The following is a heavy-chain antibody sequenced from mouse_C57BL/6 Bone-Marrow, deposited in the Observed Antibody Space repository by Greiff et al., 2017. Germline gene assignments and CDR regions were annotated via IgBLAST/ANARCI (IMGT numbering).Heavy chain of an antibody. CDR3: ARLYDYPTFDV. CDR1: GFTFSDYG. D-gene: IGHD2-4*01. Sequence: VQLKESGGGLVKPGGSLKLSCAASGFTFSDYGMHWVRQAPEKGLEWVAYISSGSSTIYYADTVKGRFTISRDNAKNTLFLQMTSLRSEDTAMYYCARLYDYPTFDVWGTGTTVTVSS. CDR2: ISSGSSTI. J-gene: IGHJ1*03. V-gene: IGHV5-17*01.